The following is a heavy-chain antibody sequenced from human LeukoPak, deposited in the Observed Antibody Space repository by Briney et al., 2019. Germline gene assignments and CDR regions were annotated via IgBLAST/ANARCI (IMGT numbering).Heavy chain of an antibody. CDR1: GFTFSGYA. CDR2: ISGSGGST. J-gene: IGHJ6*02. CDR3: AKAQGYCSSTSCYKPSLYYYYGMDV. Sequence: HPGGSLRLSCAASGFTFSGYAMSWVRQAPGKGLEWVSAISGSGGSTCYANSVKGRFTISRDNSKNTLYLQMNSLRAEDTAVYYCAKAQGYCSSTSCYKPSLYYYYGMDVWGQGTTVTVSS. D-gene: IGHD2-2*02. V-gene: IGHV3-23*01.